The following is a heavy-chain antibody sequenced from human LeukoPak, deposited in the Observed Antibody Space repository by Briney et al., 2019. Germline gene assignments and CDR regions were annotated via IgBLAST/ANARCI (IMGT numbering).Heavy chain of an antibody. CDR2: ISAYNGNT. J-gene: IGHJ5*02. D-gene: IGHD3-3*01. V-gene: IGHV1-18*01. CDR1: GYTFTSYG. Sequence: GASVKVSCKASGYTFTSYGISWVRRAPGQGLEWMGWISAYNGNTNYAQNLQGRVTMTTDTSTSTAYMELRSLRSDGTAVYYCAIDGREYYDFWSGSNWFDAWGQGTLVTVSS. CDR3: AIDGREYYDFWSGSNWFDA.